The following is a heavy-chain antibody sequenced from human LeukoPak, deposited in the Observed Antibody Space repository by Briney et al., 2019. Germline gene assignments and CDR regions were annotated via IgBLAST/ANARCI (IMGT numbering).Heavy chain of an antibody. CDR3: ARRPSSGYAGGMDV. V-gene: IGHV3-48*01. CDR2: ISSSSSTI. J-gene: IGHJ6*03. Sequence: GGSLRLSCAASGFTFSSYSMNWVRQAPGKGLEWVSYISSSSSTIYYADSVEGRFTISRDNAKNSLYLQMNSLRAEDTAVYYCARRPSSGYAGGMDVWGKGTTVTVSS. D-gene: IGHD5-12*01. CDR1: GFTFSSYS.